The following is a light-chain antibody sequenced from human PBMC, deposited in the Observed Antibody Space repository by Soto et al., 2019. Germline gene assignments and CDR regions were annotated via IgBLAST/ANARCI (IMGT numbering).Light chain of an antibody. J-gene: IGKJ2*01. V-gene: IGKV3-20*01. CDR1: QSVGSNY. CDR3: QQYDNTPHT. CDR2: GAS. Sequence: EVVLTQSPGTLSLSPGERATLSCRASQSVGSNYLVWYQQRPGQAPRPLIYGASSRATGIPGRFSGSGCGTDFTLTISRLEPEDFAVYYCQQYDNTPHTFGQGTKLEIK.